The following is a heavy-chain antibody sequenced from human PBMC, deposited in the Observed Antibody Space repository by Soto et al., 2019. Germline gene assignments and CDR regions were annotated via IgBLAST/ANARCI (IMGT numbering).Heavy chain of an antibody. J-gene: IGHJ5*02. D-gene: IGHD6-19*01. CDR2: ISGSGGST. CDR3: ARDPYSSGWYFGP. CDR1: GFTFSSSA. Sequence: GGSLRLSYAASGFTFSSSAMSWVRQAPGKGLEWVSVISGSGGSTYYADSVKGRFTISRDNSKNTLYLQMNSLRAEDTAVYYCARDPYSSGWYFGPWGQGTLVTVSS. V-gene: IGHV3-23*01.